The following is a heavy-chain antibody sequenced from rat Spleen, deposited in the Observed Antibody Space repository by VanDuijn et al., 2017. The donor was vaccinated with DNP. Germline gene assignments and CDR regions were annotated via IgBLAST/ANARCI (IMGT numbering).Heavy chain of an antibody. CDR3: ARRRLPYWYFDF. Sequence: QVQLQQSGAELAKPDSSVKISCKASGYTFPTYYITWIKQTTGQGLEYLGYINPGRGGTNYNEKFKGKATLTVDTSSSTAFMQLSSLTPDDSAVYYCARRRLPYWYFDFWGPGTMVTVSS. J-gene: IGHJ1*01. V-gene: IGHV1-43*01. CDR1: GYTFPTYY. D-gene: IGHD1-4*01. CDR2: INPGRGGT.